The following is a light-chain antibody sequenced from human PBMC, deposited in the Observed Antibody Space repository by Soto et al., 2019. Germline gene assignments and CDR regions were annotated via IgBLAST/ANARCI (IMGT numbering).Light chain of an antibody. CDR2: GAS. CDR3: QQYSGSPPLT. Sequence: ENVLTQSPGTLSLSPGERATLSCRASQSISSSYLAWYQQKPGHPPRLLIYGASNRATGIPDRFSGSGSGTEFSLCISRLEPEDFAVYYCQQYSGSPPLTFGGGTKVEIK. V-gene: IGKV3-20*01. CDR1: QSISSSY. J-gene: IGKJ4*01.